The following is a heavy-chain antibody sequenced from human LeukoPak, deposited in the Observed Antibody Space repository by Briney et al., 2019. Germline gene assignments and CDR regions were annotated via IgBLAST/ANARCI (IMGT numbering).Heavy chain of an antibody. CDR1: GFTFSDHY. CDR2: ISHKANSYTT. CDR3: AREWDSGSYYLGYFDY. J-gene: IGHJ4*02. D-gene: IGHD1-26*01. V-gene: IGHV3-72*01. Sequence: GGSLRLSCAASGFTFSDHYMDWVRQAPGKGLEWVGRISHKANSYTTEYAASVKGRFTISRDDSKNSLYLQMNSLKCEDTAVYYCAREWDSGSYYLGYFDYWGQGTLVTVSS.